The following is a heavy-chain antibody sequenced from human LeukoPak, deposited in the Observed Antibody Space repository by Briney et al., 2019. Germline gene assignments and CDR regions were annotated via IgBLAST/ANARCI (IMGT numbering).Heavy chain of an antibody. V-gene: IGHV3-7*01. Sequence: GGTLRLSCAASGFTFSSYWMSWVRQAPGKGLEWVANIKQDGSEKYYVDSVKGRFTISRDNAKNSLYLQMNSLRAEDTAVYYCARVGNCTNGVCYPYYYYYYMDVWGKGTTVTVSS. CDR2: IKQDGSEK. D-gene: IGHD2-8*01. J-gene: IGHJ6*03. CDR3: ARVGNCTNGVCYPYYYYYYMDV. CDR1: GFTFSSYW.